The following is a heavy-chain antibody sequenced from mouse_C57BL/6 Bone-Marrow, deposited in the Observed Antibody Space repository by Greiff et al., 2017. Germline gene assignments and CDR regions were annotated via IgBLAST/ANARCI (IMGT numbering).Heavy chain of an antibody. CDR2: IYPGSGDT. J-gene: IGHJ4*01. CDR3: ARCYYDGGSYVAMDY. Sequence: VQLQQPGAELVKPGASVKMSCKASGYTFTSYWITWVKQRPGQGLEWIGDIYPGSGDTNYNEKFKSKATLTVDTSSSTAYMQLSSLTSEDSAVYYCARCYYDGGSYVAMDYWGQATSVTVSS. CDR1: GYTFTSYW. D-gene: IGHD1-1*01. V-gene: IGHV1-55*01.